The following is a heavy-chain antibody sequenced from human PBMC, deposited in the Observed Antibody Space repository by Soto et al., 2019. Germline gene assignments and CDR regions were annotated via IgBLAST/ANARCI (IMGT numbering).Heavy chain of an antibody. Sequence: QVQLVESGGGVVQPGRSLRLSCAASGFTFSSYGMHWVRQAPGKGLEWVAVIWYDGSNKYYADSVKGRFTISRDNSKNTLYLQMNSLRAEDTAVYYCARANEYYYYMDVWGKGTTVTVPS. V-gene: IGHV3-33*01. CDR3: ARANEYYYYMDV. D-gene: IGHD1-1*01. J-gene: IGHJ6*03. CDR2: IWYDGSNK. CDR1: GFTFSSYG.